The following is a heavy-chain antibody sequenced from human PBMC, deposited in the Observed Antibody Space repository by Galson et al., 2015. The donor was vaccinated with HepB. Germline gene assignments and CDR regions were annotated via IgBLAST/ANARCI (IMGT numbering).Heavy chain of an antibody. CDR3: ARVLGYSSSWYRGGNWFDP. V-gene: IGHV4-34*01. CDR2: INHSGST. D-gene: IGHD6-13*01. J-gene: IGHJ5*02. CDR1: GGSFSGYY. Sequence: SETLSLTCAVYGGSFSGYYWSWIRQPPGKGLEWIGEINHSGSTNYNPSLKSRVTISVDTSKNQFSLKLSSVTAADTAVYYCARVLGYSSSWYRGGNWFDPWGQGTLVTVSS.